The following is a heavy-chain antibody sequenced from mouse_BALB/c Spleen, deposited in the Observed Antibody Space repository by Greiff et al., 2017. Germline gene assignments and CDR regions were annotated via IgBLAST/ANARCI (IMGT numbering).Heavy chain of an antibody. D-gene: IGHD1-1*01. CDR2: IDPSDSET. CDR3: ARDRSYSPFAY. J-gene: IGHJ3*01. CDR1: GYSFTSYW. V-gene: IGHV1S126*01. Sequence: QVQLKESGPQLVRPGASVKISCKASGYSFTSYWMHWVKQRPGQGLEWIGMIDPSDSETRLNQKFKDKATLTVDKSSSTAYMQLSSPTSEDSAVYYCARDRSYSPFAYWGQGTLVTVSA.